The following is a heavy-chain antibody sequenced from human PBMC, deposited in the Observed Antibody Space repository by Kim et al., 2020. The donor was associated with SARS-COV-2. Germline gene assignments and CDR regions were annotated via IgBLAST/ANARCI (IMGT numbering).Heavy chain of an antibody. CDR3: AKGGGVSYYYYYMDV. CDR2: ISYDGSNK. CDR1: GFTFSSYG. J-gene: IGHJ6*03. Sequence: GGSLRLSCAASGFTFSSYGMHWVRQAPGKGLEWVAVISYDGSNKYYADSVKGRFTISRDNSKNTLYLQMNSLRAEDTAVYYCAKGGGVSYYYYYMDVWGKGTTVTVSS. V-gene: IGHV3-30*18. D-gene: IGHD3-16*01.